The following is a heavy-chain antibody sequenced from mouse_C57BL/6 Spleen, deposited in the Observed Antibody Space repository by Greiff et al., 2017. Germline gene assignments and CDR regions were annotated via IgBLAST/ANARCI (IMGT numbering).Heavy chain of an antibody. CDR2: IYPGDGDS. V-gene: IGHV1-80*01. Sequence: VQLQQSGAELVQPGASVKISCKASGYAFSSYWMNWVKQRPGKGLAWIGQIYPGDGDSTYNGKFKGKAKLTADKSSSTAYMQLSSLTSEDSAVYFCASYSKGSFDYWGQGTTLTVSS. CDR1: GYAFSSYW. CDR3: ASYSKGSFDY. D-gene: IGHD2-5*01. J-gene: IGHJ2*01.